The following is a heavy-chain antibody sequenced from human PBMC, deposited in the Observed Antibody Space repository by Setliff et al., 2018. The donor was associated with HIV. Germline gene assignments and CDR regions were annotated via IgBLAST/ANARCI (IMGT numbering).Heavy chain of an antibody. CDR1: GYTFTSYG. D-gene: IGHD3-10*01. V-gene: IGHV1-18*01. CDR2: ISAYNGNT. CDR3: ARDYYGSGSYFILDY. Sequence: ASVKVSCKASGYTFTSYGMSWVRQAPGQGLEWMGWISAYNGNTHYAQKLQGRVTMTTDTSTSTAYMELRSLRSDDAAVYYCARDYYGSGSYFILDYWGPGTLVTVSS. J-gene: IGHJ4*02.